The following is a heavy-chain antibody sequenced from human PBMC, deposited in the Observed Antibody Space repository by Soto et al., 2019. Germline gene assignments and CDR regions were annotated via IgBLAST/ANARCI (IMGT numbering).Heavy chain of an antibody. CDR1: GFTFSTYW. CDR3: ARDGGTYFDY. J-gene: IGHJ4*02. Sequence: GGSMRLSCAASGFTFSTYWMHWVRQAPGKGLVWVPRLDNDGTNTRYADSVKGRFTVSRDNGKNTVYLQTDSLRAEDTAVYYCARDGGTYFDYWGQGTLVTVSS. CDR2: LDNDGTNT. D-gene: IGHD3-16*01. V-gene: IGHV3-74*01.